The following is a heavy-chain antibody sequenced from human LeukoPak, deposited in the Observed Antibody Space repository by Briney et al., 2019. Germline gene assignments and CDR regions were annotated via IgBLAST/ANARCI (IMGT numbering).Heavy chain of an antibody. D-gene: IGHD1-26*01. CDR3: VKDGGIYPAWYFEY. Sequence: GGSLRLSCAASGFTFSDYYMSWIRQAPGKGLEWVSYISSSGSTIYSADSVKGRFTISRDNAKNSLYLQMNSLRAEDTAVYYCVKDGGIYPAWYFEYWGQGTLVTVSS. J-gene: IGHJ4*02. CDR1: GFTFSDYY. CDR2: ISSSGSTI. V-gene: IGHV3-11*04.